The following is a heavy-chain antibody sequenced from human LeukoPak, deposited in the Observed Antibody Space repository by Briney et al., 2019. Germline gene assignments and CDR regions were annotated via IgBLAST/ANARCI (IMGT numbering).Heavy chain of an antibody. D-gene: IGHD1-14*01. CDR2: ISSSGSTI. Sequence: SGGFPRLSCAASGFTFSDYYMSWIRQAPGKGLECVSYISSSGSTIYYADSVKGRFTISRDNAKNSLYLQMNSLRAEDTAVYYCARERPDYYYYMDVWGKGTTVTVSS. CDR3: ARERPDYYYYMDV. CDR1: GFTFSDYY. J-gene: IGHJ6*03. V-gene: IGHV3-11*04.